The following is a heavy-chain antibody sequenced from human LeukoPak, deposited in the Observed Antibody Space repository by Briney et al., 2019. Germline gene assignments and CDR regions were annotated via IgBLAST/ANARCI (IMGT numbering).Heavy chain of an antibody. J-gene: IGHJ6*02. Sequence: VASVKVSCKVSGYTLTELSMHWVRQAPGKGLEWMGGFDPEDGETIYAQKFQGRVTMTEGTSTDTAYMELSSLRSEDTAVYYCATSPYDSESDYYYYGMDVWGQGTTVTVSS. V-gene: IGHV1-24*01. D-gene: IGHD5-12*01. CDR1: GYTLTELS. CDR2: FDPEDGET. CDR3: ATSPYDSESDYYYYGMDV.